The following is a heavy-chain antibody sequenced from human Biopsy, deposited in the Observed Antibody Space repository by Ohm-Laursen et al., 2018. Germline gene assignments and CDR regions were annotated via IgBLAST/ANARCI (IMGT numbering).Heavy chain of an antibody. CDR3: ARGMRSSGWPYFDS. Sequence: SDTLSLTCTVSGDSVSSGSFYWTWIRQPPGQGLEYIGYIYDRGSTANYNPSLESRVTMSVDMPKNQFSLKLSSVTAADTAIYYCARGMRSSGWPYFDSWGQGTLVTDSS. V-gene: IGHV4-61*01. CDR1: GDSVSSGSFY. CDR2: IYDRGSTA. D-gene: IGHD6-19*01. J-gene: IGHJ4*02.